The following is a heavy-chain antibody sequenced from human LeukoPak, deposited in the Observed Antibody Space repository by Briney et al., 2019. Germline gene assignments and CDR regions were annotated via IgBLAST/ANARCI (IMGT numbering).Heavy chain of an antibody. Sequence: SETLSLTCTVSGGSISSYYWSWIRQPPGKGLEWIGYIYYSGSTNYNPSLKSRVTISVDTSKNQFSLKLSSVTAADTAVYYCARSRGGQLAPAFDYWGQGTLVTVSS. J-gene: IGHJ4*02. CDR1: GGSISSYY. CDR2: IYYSGST. CDR3: ARSRGGQLAPAFDY. V-gene: IGHV4-59*01. D-gene: IGHD6-6*01.